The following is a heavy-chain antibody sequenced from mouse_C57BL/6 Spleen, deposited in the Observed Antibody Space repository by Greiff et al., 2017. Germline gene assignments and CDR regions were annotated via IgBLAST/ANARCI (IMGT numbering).Heavy chain of an antibody. CDR1: GYTFTSYS. J-gene: IGHJ2*01. V-gene: IGHV1-4*01. D-gene: IGHD1-1*01. CDR2: INPSSGYT. CDR3: AGSSPDY. Sequence: QVQLKESGAELVRPGASVKMSCKASGYTFTSYSMHWVKQRPGQGLEWIGYINPSSGYTKYNQKFKNKATLTADKSSSTAYMQLSSLTSEDSAVYYCAGSSPDYWGQGTTLTVSS.